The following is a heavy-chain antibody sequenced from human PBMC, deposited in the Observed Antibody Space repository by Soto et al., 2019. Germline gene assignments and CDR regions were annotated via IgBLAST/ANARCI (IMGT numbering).Heavy chain of an antibody. D-gene: IGHD5-18*01. CDR3: ARGDTPMITGMDSFDI. CDR2: IKQDGTEK. Sequence: GGSLRRCCAASGFTFSRYWMSWVRHAPGKGLEWVANIKQDGTEKNYVDSVKGRFTISRDNARNSLYLQMDSLRAEDTAVYFCARGDTPMITGMDSFDIWGQGTMVTV. J-gene: IGHJ3*02. CDR1: GFTFSRYW. V-gene: IGHV3-7*01.